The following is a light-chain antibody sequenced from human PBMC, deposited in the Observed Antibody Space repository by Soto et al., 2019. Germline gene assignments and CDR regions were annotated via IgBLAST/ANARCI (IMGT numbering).Light chain of an antibody. Sequence: ELVMTQSPATRSVSPWERATLSCRASQSVSSNLAWYQQKPGQPPRLLIYGASTRATGIPARFSGSGSGTEFTLTISSLQSEDFAVYYCQQYNNWPRTFGQGTKVDIK. J-gene: IGKJ1*01. CDR1: QSVSSN. V-gene: IGKV3-15*01. CDR3: QQYNNWPRT. CDR2: GAS.